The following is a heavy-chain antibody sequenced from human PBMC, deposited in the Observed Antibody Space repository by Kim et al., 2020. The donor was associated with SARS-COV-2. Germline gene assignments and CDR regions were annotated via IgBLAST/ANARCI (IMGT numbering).Heavy chain of an antibody. D-gene: IGHD6-19*01. V-gene: IGHV4-61*02. CDR1: GGSISSGSYY. J-gene: IGHJ5*02. Sequence: SETLSLTCTVSGGSISSGSYYWSWIRQPAGKGLEWIGRIYTSGSTNYNPSLKRRVTISGDTSKNQYSLMLSSGTAANTAVYYCARDPIAVAGTNWFDPWGRGTLVTVSP. CDR2: IYTSGST. CDR3: ARDPIAVAGTNWFDP.